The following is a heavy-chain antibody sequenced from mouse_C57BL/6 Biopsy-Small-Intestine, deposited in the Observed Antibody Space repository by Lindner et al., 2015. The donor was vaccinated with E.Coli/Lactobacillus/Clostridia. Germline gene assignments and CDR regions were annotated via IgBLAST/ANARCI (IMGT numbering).Heavy chain of an antibody. CDR2: ILPGSGRI. D-gene: IGHD2-2*01. CDR3: AREGDYGYDVVDY. V-gene: IGHV1-9*01. CDR1: GYTFTGYW. J-gene: IGHJ2*01. Sequence: VQLQESGPELVKPGASVKISCKATGYTFTGYWIEWVKQRPGHGLDWIGEILPGSGRIKYNEKFKGKATFTADTSSNTAYMQLSSLTTEDSAIYYCAREGDYGYDVVDYWGQGTTLTVSS.